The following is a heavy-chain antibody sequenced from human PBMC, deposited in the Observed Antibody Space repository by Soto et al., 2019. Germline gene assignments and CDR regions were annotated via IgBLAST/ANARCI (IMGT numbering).Heavy chain of an antibody. J-gene: IGHJ6*02. V-gene: IGHV3-9*01. CDR1: GFTFDDYA. CDR2: ISWNSGSI. Sequence: GGSLRLSCAASGFTFDDYAMHWVRQAPGKGLEWVSGISWNSGSIGYADSVKGRFTISRDNSKNTLYLQMNSLRAEDTAVYYCARDGQESSNYAMGVWGQGTTVTVSS. D-gene: IGHD6-19*01. CDR3: ARDGQESSNYAMGV.